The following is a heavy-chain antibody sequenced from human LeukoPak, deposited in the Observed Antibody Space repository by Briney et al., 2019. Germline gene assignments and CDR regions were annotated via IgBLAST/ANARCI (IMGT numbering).Heavy chain of an antibody. V-gene: IGHV1-2*02. CDR3: ARDDGSGSYYRKSWFDY. CDR2: INPNSGGT. CDR1: GYTFTGYY. Sequence: VASVRVSCKASGYTFTGYYMHWVRQAPGQGLEWMGWINPNSGGTNYAQKFQGRVTMTRDTSISTAYMELSRLRSDDTAVYYCARDDGSGSYYRKSWFDYWGQGTLVTVSS. D-gene: IGHD3-10*01. J-gene: IGHJ4*02.